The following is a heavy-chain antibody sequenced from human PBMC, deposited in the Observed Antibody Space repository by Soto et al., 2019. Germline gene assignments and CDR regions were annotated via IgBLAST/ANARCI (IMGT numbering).Heavy chain of an antibody. CDR1: GFMFKDFA. CDR3: TKGDSSGYVDPSTGYSTPDH. V-gene: IGHV3-23*01. Sequence: EVQLFESGGGLVEPGESLRLSCAASGFMFKDFAMSWVRQAPGKGLEWVSTITTSDDITYSADSVRGRFTISRDNSANTLFLNTSSMRGDDTATYYCTKGDSSGYVDPSTGYSTPDHWGQGTLVTVSS. CDR2: ITTSDDIT. D-gene: IGHD2-15*01. J-gene: IGHJ5*02.